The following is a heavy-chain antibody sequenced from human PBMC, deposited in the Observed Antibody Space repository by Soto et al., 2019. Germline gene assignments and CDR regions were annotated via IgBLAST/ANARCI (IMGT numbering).Heavy chain of an antibody. CDR1: GYTFTSYY. V-gene: IGHV1-46*01. Sequence: GASVKVSCKASGYTFTSYYMHWVRQAPGQGLEWMGIINPSGGSTSYAQKFQGRVTMTRDTSTSTVYMELSSLKTEDTAVYYCTTGGGWITGTTDNAFDIWGQGTMVTVSS. D-gene: IGHD1-20*01. CDR3: TTGGGWITGTTDNAFDI. CDR2: INPSGGST. J-gene: IGHJ3*02.